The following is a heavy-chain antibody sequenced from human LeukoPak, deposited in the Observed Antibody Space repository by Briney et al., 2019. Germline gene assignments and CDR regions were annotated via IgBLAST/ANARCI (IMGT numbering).Heavy chain of an antibody. CDR1: GYTFTSYY. CDR2: INPSGGST. D-gene: IGHD2-15*01. Sequence: RASVKVSCKASGYTFTSYYMHWVRQAPGQGLEWMGIINPSGGSTSYAQKFQGRVTMTRDTSTSTVYMELSSLRSEDTAVYYCASGGSYCSGGSCFPVRGPLDYWGQGTLVTVSS. CDR3: ASGGSYCSGGSCFPVRGPLDY. J-gene: IGHJ4*02. V-gene: IGHV1-46*01.